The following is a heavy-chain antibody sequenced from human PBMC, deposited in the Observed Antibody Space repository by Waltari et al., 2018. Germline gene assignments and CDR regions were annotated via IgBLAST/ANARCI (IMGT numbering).Heavy chain of an antibody. CDR2: IYYGGST. CDR1: GGSIRSPY. CDR3: ARGLSGVAYDAFDI. D-gene: IGHD7-27*01. J-gene: IGHJ3*02. Sequence: QVQLQESGPGLVKPSETLSLTCTVSGGSIRSPYWSWIRQPPGKGLEWIGYIYYGGSTNYNPSLKSRVTISVDTSKNQFSLKLTSVTAADTAVYYCARGLSGVAYDAFDIWGQGTMVTVSS. V-gene: IGHV4-59*11.